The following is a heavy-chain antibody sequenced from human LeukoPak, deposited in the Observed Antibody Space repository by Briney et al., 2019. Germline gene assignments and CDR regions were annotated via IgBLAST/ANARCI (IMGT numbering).Heavy chain of an antibody. CDR2: IYYSGST. CDR3: ARGKFNYDYVWGSYRYDYYFDY. D-gene: IGHD3-16*02. V-gene: IGHV4-59*01. CDR1: GGSISSYY. Sequence: SETLSLTCTVSGGSISSYYWSWIRQPPGKGLEWIGYIYYSGSTNYNPSLKSRVTISVDTSKNQFSLKLSSVTAADTAVYYCARGKFNYDYVWGSYRYDYYFDYWGQGTLVTVSS. J-gene: IGHJ4*02.